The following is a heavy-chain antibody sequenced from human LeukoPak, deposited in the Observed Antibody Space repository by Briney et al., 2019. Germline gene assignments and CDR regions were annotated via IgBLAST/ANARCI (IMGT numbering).Heavy chain of an antibody. CDR2: INHSGST. CDR1: GGSFSGYY. J-gene: IGHJ6*03. V-gene: IGHV4-34*01. Sequence: SETLSLTCAVYGGSFSGYYWSWIRQPPGKGLEWIGEINHSGSTNYNPFLKSRVTISVDTSKNQFSLKLSSVTAADTAVYYCARGPQYCSSTSCYIRRAHYYYYYMDVWGKGTTVTVSS. D-gene: IGHD2-2*02. CDR3: ARGPQYCSSTSCYIRRAHYYYYYMDV.